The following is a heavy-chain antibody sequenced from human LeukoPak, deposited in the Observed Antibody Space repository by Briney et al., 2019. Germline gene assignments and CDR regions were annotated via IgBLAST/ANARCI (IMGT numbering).Heavy chain of an antibody. CDR1: GGSFSGYY. Sequence: PSETLSLTCAVYGGSFSGYYWSWLRQPPGKGLEWSGEINHSGSTNYNPSLKSRVTISVDTSKNQFSLKLSSVTAADTAVYYCARSQNRARITIFGVVLPRDAFDIWGQGTMVTVSS. CDR2: INHSGST. V-gene: IGHV4-34*01. CDR3: ARSQNRARITIFGVVLPRDAFDI. D-gene: IGHD3-3*01. J-gene: IGHJ3*02.